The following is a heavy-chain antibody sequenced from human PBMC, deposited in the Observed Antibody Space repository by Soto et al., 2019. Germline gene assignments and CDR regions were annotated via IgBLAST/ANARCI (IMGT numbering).Heavy chain of an antibody. D-gene: IGHD6-13*01. CDR3: TTCSSWYWPFDY. CDR1: SVSNAW. Sequence: SVSNAWMNWVRQAPGKGLEWVGRIKSKTDGGTTDYAAPVKGRFTISRDDSKNTLYLQMNSLKTDDTAVYYCTTCSSWYWPFDYWGQGTLVTVSS. V-gene: IGHV3-15*07. CDR2: IKSKTDGGTT. J-gene: IGHJ4*02.